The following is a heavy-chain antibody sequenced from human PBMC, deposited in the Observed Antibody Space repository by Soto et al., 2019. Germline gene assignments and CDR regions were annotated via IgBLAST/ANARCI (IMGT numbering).Heavy chain of an antibody. CDR2: INHSGST. J-gene: IGHJ6*01. D-gene: IGHD2-2*01. Sequence: SETLSLTCAFYGGSFSGYYWSWIRQPPGKWLEWIGEINHSGSTNYNPSLKSRVTISVDTSKNQFSLKLSSVTAADTAVYYCARGRNSWTYYYSYYGMEVWGQGTTVIVSS. V-gene: IGHV4-34*01. CDR1: GGSFSGYY. CDR3: ARGRNSWTYYYSYYGMEV.